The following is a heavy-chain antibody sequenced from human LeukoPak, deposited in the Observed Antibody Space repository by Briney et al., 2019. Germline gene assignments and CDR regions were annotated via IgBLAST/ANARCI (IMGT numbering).Heavy chain of an antibody. CDR1: GYKFTTAG. J-gene: IGHJ5*02. V-gene: IGHV1-18*01. Sequence: ASVRVSCKASGYKFTTAGISWVRQAPGRGLEWMGWISASNGATKYSQKFQGRITMTTDTMTTAHMELRSLRSDDTAIYYCAREGFYDYWSNSYTGNWLDPWGQGTPVTVFS. D-gene: IGHD3-3*01. CDR3: AREGFYDYWSNSYTGNWLDP. CDR2: ISASNGAT.